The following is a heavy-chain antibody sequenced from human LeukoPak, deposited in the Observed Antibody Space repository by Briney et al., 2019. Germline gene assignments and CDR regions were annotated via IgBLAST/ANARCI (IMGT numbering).Heavy chain of an antibody. CDR1: GFTFSSYS. CDR3: ARDRDYGDYVDY. V-gene: IGHV3-21*01. J-gene: IGHJ4*02. Sequence: GGSLRLSCAASGFTFSSYSMNWVRQAPGKGLEWVSSISSSSSYIYYADSVKGRFTISRDNAKNSLYLQMNSLRAEDTAVYYCARDRDYGDYVDYWGQGTLVTVSS. D-gene: IGHD4-17*01. CDR2: ISSSSSYI.